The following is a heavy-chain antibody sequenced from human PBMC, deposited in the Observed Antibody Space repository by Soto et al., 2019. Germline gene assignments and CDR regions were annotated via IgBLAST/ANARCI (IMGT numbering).Heavy chain of an antibody. Sequence: ASVKVSCKASGGTFSSYAISWVRQAPGQGLEWMGIINPSGGSTSYAQKFQGRVTMTRDTSTSTVYMELSSLRSEDTAVYYCARDGTTIFGVARRYNWFDPWGQGTLVTVSS. CDR1: GGTFSSYA. V-gene: IGHV1-46*01. CDR2: INPSGGST. J-gene: IGHJ5*02. D-gene: IGHD3-3*01. CDR3: ARDGTTIFGVARRYNWFDP.